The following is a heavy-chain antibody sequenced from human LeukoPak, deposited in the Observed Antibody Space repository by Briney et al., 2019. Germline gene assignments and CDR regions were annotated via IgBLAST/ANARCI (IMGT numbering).Heavy chain of an antibody. CDR2: INSNSGGT. J-gene: IGHJ4*02. V-gene: IGHV1-2*02. CDR3: ARGLGDYGLDY. Sequence: ASVKVSCKASGYTFTGYYLHWVRQAPGQGLEWMGWINSNSGGTNYAQKFQGRVTLTRDTSISTAYMELSNLRSDDTAVYFCARGLGDYGLDYWGQGTLVTVSS. D-gene: IGHD4-17*01. CDR1: GYTFTGYY.